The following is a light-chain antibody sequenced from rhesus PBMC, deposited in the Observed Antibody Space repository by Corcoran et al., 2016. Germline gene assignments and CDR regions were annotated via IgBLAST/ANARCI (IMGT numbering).Light chain of an antibody. CDR2: EVS. CDR3: CSYAGSYTYI. CDR1: SSDIGGYNY. Sequence: QAALTQPRSVSGSPGQSVTISCTGTSSDIGGYNYVSWYQQHPGTAPKLMIYEVSKRPSGVSDRFSGSESGNTASLTISGLQAEDEADYYCCSYAGSYTYIFGAGTRLTVL. V-gene: IGLV2-32*01. J-gene: IGLJ1*01.